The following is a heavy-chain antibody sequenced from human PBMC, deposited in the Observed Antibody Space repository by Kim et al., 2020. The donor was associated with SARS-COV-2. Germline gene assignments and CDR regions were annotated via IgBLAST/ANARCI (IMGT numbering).Heavy chain of an antibody. J-gene: IGHJ3*02. CDR3: AKELAYYYDSSGYFFDAFDI. Sequence: GGSLRLSCAASGFTFSSYGMHWVRQAPGKGLEWVAVIWYDGSNKYYADSVKGRFTISRDNSKNTLYLQMNSLRAEDTAVYYCAKELAYYYDSSGYFFDAFDIWAKGQWSPSLQ. CDR1: GFTFSSYG. V-gene: IGHV3-33*06. CDR2: IWYDGSNK. D-gene: IGHD3-22*01.